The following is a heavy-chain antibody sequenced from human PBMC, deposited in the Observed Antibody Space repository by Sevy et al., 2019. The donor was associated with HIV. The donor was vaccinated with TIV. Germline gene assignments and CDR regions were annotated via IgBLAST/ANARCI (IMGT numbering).Heavy chain of an antibody. J-gene: IGHJ3*02. CDR2: ISDTGST. CDR1: GGSITRSNYY. V-gene: IGHV4-39*01. Sequence: SETLSLTRTVSGGSITRSNYYWGWIRQPPGKGLEWGGSISDTGSTNYNPSLKSRVTIYRDTSKNQFSLKLNSVTVADTPIYYCASRAIAVAGLDALDIWGQGTLVTVSS. CDR3: ASRAIAVAGLDALDI. D-gene: IGHD6-19*01.